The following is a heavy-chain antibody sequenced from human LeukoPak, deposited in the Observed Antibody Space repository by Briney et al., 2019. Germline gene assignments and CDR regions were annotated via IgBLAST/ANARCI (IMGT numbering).Heavy chain of an antibody. V-gene: IGHV3-23*01. J-gene: IGHJ3*02. D-gene: IGHD3-9*01. Sequence: GGSLRLSCAASGFTFSSYAMSWVRQAPGKGLELVSAISGSGGSTYYADSVKGRFTISRDNSKNTLYLQMNSLRAEDTAVYYCAKDSYYDILTANDAFDIWGRGTMVTVSS. CDR2: ISGSGGST. CDR1: GFTFSSYA. CDR3: AKDSYYDILTANDAFDI.